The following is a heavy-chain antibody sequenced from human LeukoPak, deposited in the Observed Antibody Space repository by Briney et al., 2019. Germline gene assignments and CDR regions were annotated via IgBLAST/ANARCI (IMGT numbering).Heavy chain of an antibody. CDR1: GGSISSYY. CDR2: IYYSGST. V-gene: IGHV4-59*12. Sequence: PSETLSLTCTVSGGSISSYYWSWIRQPPGKGLEWIGYIYYSGSTNYNPSLKSRVTISVDTSKNQFSLKLSSVTAADTAVYYCASPASGSYHDAFDIWGQGTMVTVSS. J-gene: IGHJ3*02. D-gene: IGHD1-26*01. CDR3: ASPASGSYHDAFDI.